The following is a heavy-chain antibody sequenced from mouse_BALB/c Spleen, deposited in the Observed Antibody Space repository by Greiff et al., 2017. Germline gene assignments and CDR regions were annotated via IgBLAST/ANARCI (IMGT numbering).Heavy chain of an antibody. CDR3: ARAIYYGYDQNYFDY. Sequence: EVQLVESGGGLVQPGGSRKLSCAASGFTFSDYGMAWVRQAPGKGPEWVAFISNLAYSIYYADTVTGRFTISRENAKNTLYLEMSSLRSEDTAMYYCARAIYYGYDQNYFDYWGQGTTLTVSS. CDR1: GFTFSDYG. CDR2: ISNLAYSI. J-gene: IGHJ2*01. V-gene: IGHV5-15*02. D-gene: IGHD2-2*01.